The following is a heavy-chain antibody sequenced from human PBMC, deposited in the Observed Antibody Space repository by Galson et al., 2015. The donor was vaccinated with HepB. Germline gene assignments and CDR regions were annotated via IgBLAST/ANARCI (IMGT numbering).Heavy chain of an antibody. CDR3: ARVRFGELSHFDY. CDR2: INAGNGST. CDR1: GYTFTSYA. J-gene: IGHJ4*02. V-gene: IGHV1-3*01. Sequence: SVKVSCKASGYTFTSYAMHWVRQAPGQRLEWMGWINAGNGSTKYSQKFQGRVTITRDTSASTAYMELSSLRSEDTAVYYCARVRFGELSHFDYWGQGTLVTVSS. D-gene: IGHD3-10*01.